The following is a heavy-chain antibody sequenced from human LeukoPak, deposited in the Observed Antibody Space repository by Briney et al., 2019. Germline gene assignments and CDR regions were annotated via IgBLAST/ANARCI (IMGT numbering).Heavy chain of an antibody. CDR1: GYSFSSGYY. J-gene: IGHJ4*02. V-gene: IGHV4-38-2*01. D-gene: IGHD6-19*01. Sequence: PSETLSLTCAVSGYSFSSGYYWGWIRQPPGKGLEWIGSIYHSGSTYYNPSLKSRVTISVDTSKNQFSLKLSSVTAADTAVYYCARVKYSSGWYFDYWGQGTLVTVSS. CDR3: ARVKYSSGWYFDY. CDR2: IYHSGST.